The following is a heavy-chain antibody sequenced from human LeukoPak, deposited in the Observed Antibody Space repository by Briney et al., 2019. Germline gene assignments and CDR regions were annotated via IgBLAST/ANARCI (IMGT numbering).Heavy chain of an antibody. CDR3: AKDIGRGYSSGWYGVGGYYYYYYYMDV. CDR1: GFTFDDYA. J-gene: IGHJ6*03. V-gene: IGHV3-9*01. D-gene: IGHD6-19*01. CDR2: ISWNSGSI. Sequence: GGSLRLSCAASGFTFDDYAMHWVRQAPGKGLEWVSGISWNSGSIGYADSVKGRFTISRDNAKNSLYLQMNSLRAEDTALYYCAKDIGRGYSSGWYGVGGYYYYYYYMDVWGKGTTVTISS.